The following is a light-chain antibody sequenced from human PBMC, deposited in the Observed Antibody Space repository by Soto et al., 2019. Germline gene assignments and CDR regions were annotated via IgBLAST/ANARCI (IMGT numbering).Light chain of an antibody. CDR3: QQYDSWT. CDR2: GAS. Sequence: ETVITQSPSTLPVSPGGRAPRSCRASQSISDTLAWYQQNPGQAPRLLIHGASTRATGFPARFSGSGSGTDFTLTISRLEPEDFAVYYCQQYDSWTFGQGTKVDIK. J-gene: IGKJ1*01. CDR1: QSISDT. V-gene: IGKV3-15*01.